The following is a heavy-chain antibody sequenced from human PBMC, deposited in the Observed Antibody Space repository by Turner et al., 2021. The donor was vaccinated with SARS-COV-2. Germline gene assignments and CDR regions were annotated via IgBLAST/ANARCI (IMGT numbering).Heavy chain of an antibody. D-gene: IGHD2-2*02. CDR2: IYYSGST. J-gene: IGHJ6*02. V-gene: IGHV4-39*01. CDR1: GGSIRSSSYY. Sequence: QLQLQESGPGLVKPSETLSLTCPVSGGSIRSSSYYWGWLRQPPGKGLEWIGSIYYSGSTYYNPALKSRVTISVDTAKNQFSLELSSVTAADTAVYYCAGEVVVPTTILGAVYGMDVWGQGTTVTVSS. CDR3: AGEVVVPTTILGAVYGMDV.